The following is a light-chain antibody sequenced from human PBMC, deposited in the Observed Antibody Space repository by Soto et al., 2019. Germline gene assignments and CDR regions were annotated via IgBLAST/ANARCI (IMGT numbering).Light chain of an antibody. CDR3: GSWDSSMSAYV. J-gene: IGLJ1*01. V-gene: IGLV1-51*01. Sequence: VLTQPPSVSSAPGQKVTISCSGSSSNIGGNSVSWYQQLPGTAPKLLIYDDNKRPSGIPDRFSGSKSGTSATLGITGFQTGDEADYYCGSWDSSMSAYVFGTGTKVTVL. CDR1: SSNIGGNS. CDR2: DDN.